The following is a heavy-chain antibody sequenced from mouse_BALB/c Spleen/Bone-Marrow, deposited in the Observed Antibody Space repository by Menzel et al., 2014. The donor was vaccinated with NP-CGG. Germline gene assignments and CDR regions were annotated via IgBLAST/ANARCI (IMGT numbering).Heavy chain of an antibody. D-gene: IGHD1-3*01. CDR2: VDPANGNT. J-gene: IGHJ1*01. CDR3: ARQEFAIYWYFDV. V-gene: IGHV14-3*02. Sequence: VHVKQSGAELVKPGASVKLSCSASGFNIKDTYMHWVKQRPEQGLEWLGRVDPANGNTKYDPKFQAKATITADTSSNTVDLQLSSLTFEDTAVYYCARQEFAIYWYFDVWGAGTTVTVSS. CDR1: GFNIKDTY.